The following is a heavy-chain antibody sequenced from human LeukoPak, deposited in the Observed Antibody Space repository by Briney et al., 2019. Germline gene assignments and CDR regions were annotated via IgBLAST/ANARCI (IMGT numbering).Heavy chain of an antibody. J-gene: IGHJ3*02. V-gene: IGHV5-51*01. CDR1: GYNFTSYW. CDR3: ARRLRYSSFDM. D-gene: IGHD3-9*01. CDR2: MYPGDSDT. Sequence: PGESLKISCKGSGYNFTSYWIAWVRQLPGKGLEWMGIMYPGDSDTIYSPSFQGQVTISADKSISTAYLQWSSLKASDTAMYFCARRLRYSSFDMWGQGTMVTVSS.